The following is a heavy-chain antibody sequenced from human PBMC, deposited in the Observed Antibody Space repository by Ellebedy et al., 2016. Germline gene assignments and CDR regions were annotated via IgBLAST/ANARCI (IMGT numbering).Heavy chain of an antibody. D-gene: IGHD7-27*01. Sequence: GGSLRLXXAASGFTFPAYWMHWVRQAPGKGLLWVSRLNSDGTDTSYADSVKGRFTISRDNAKNTLYLQMNSLRAGDTAVYYCARETGEWDPFDVWGQGTMVTVSS. CDR3: ARETGEWDPFDV. CDR2: LNSDGTDT. J-gene: IGHJ3*01. CDR1: GFTFPAYW. V-gene: IGHV3-74*01.